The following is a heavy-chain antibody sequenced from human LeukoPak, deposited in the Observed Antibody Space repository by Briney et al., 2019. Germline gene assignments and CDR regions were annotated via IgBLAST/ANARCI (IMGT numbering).Heavy chain of an antibody. CDR3: ARAAHRGYSFDY. D-gene: IGHD3-10*01. Sequence: SETLSLTCAVSGGSISSHSWYNWVRQAPGKGLEWIGEMFHTGLTNYNPSLKSRVTLSMDESKNQLSLMLHSVAAADTAVYYCARAAHRGYSFDYWGQGTLVTVSS. V-gene: IGHV4-4*02. CDR2: MFHTGLT. CDR1: GGSISSHSW. J-gene: IGHJ4*02.